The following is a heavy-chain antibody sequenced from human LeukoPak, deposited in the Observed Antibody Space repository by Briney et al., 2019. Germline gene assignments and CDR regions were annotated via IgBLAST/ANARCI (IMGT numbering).Heavy chain of an antibody. CDR1: GFTVSGNY. J-gene: IGHJ4*02. CDR3: ARVSGYYGSGIDY. Sequence: GGSLRLSCAASGFTVSGNYMSWVRQAPGKGLEWVSVIYSGGSTYYADSVKGRFTISRDNSKNTLYLQMNSLRAEDTAVYYCARVSGYYGSGIDYWGQGTLVTVSS. CDR2: IYSGGST. D-gene: IGHD3-10*01. V-gene: IGHV3-53*01.